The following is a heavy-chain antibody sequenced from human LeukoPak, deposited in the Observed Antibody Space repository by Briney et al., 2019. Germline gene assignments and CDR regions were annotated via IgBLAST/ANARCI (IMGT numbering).Heavy chain of an antibody. CDR1: GFTFSSYS. J-gene: IGHJ4*02. CDR3: ARDNYYDSSGYLTRYGRSDY. V-gene: IGHV3-21*01. D-gene: IGHD3-22*01. Sequence: GGSLRLSCAASGFTFSSYSMNWVRQAPGKGLEWVSSISSSSSYIYYADSVKGRFTISRDNAKNSLYLQMNSLRAEDTAVYYCARDNYYDSSGYLTRYGRSDYWGQGTLVTVSP. CDR2: ISSSSSYI.